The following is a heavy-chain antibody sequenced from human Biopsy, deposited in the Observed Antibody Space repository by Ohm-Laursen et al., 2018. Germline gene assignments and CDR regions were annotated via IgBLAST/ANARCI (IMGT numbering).Heavy chain of an antibody. Sequence: SLRLSCSASGFSFSSYGMHWVCQGPGKGLELVAVISDDGRNKYYVDSVRGRFTISRDNSKNTLYLQMNNLRAEDTAVFYCAKDLRNNNWGVENWGQGTLVTVSS. J-gene: IGHJ4*02. V-gene: IGHV3-30*18. CDR2: ISDDGRNK. CDR1: GFSFSSYG. D-gene: IGHD7-27*01. CDR3: AKDLRNNNWGVEN.